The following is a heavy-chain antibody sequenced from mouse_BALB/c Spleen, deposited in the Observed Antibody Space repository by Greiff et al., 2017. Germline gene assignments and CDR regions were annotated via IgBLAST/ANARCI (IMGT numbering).Heavy chain of an antibody. CDR2: IRLKSDNYAT. V-gene: IGHV6-6*02. CDR3: TSSYAMDY. J-gene: IGHJ4*01. CDR1: GFTFSSYW. Sequence: EVMLVESGGGLVQPGGSMKLSCVASGFTFSSYWMSWVRQSPEKGLEWVAEIRLKSDNYATHYAESVKGKFTISRDDSKSRLYLQMNSLRAEDTGIYYCTSSYAMDYWGQGTSVTVSS.